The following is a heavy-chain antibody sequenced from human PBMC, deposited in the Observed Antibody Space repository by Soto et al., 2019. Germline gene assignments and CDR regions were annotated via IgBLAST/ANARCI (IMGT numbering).Heavy chain of an antibody. J-gene: IGHJ4*02. CDR3: AHGDSQGHVDY. CDR2: IYNSGRI. Sequence: PSETLSLTCTVSGASVRNYFWSWIRQPPGKGLEWIGYIYNSGRINYNPSLKSRVTMSVDTSKNQLSLKLTSVTAADTAVYYCAHGDSQGHVDYRGQGTIVTVSS. D-gene: IGHD4-17*01. CDR1: GASVRNYF. V-gene: IGHV4-59*02.